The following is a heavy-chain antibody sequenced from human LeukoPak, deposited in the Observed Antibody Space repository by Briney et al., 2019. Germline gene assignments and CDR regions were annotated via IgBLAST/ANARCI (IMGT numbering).Heavy chain of an antibody. CDR2: IYSGGST. V-gene: IGHV3-53*01. CDR3: ARLHYYDSSGGFDP. J-gene: IGHJ5*02. CDR1: GFTVSSNY. Sequence: GGSLRLSCAASGFTVSSNYMSWVRQAPGKGLEWVSVIYSGGSTYYADSVKGRFTISRDNSKNTLYLQMNSLRAEDTAVYYCARLHYYDSSGGFDPWGQGTLVTVSS. D-gene: IGHD3-22*01.